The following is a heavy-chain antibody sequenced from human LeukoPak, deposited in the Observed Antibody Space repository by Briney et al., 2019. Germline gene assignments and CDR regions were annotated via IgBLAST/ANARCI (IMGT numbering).Heavy chain of an antibody. J-gene: IGHJ4*02. Sequence: PGGSLRLSCAASGFTFSSYSMNWVRQAPGKGLEWVAVISYDGSNKYYADSVKGRFTISRDNSKNTLYLQMNSLRAEDTAVYYCANGISLSYDILTGYYAEYWGQGTLVTVSS. CDR1: GFTFSSYS. CDR3: ANGISLSYDILTGYYAEY. V-gene: IGHV3-30*18. D-gene: IGHD3-9*01. CDR2: ISYDGSNK.